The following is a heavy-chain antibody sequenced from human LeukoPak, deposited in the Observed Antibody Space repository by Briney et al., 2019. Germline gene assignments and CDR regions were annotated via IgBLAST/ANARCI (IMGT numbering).Heavy chain of an antibody. D-gene: IGHD6-13*01. CDR3: ARDIAAAGIGAFDI. CDR2: ISAYNGNT. J-gene: IGHJ3*02. V-gene: IGHV1-18*01. Sequence: ASVKVSCKASGYTFNSYGISWVRQAPGQGLEWMGWISAYNGNTNYAQKLQGRVTMTTDTSTSTAYMELRSLRSDDTAVYYCARDIAAAGIGAFDIWGQGTMVTVSS. CDR1: GYTFNSYG.